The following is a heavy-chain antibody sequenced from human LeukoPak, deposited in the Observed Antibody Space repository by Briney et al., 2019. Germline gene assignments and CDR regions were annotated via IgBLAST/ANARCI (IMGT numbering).Heavy chain of an antibody. J-gene: IGHJ4*02. D-gene: IGHD2-21*01. CDR2: ISGSGGST. Sequence: PGRSLRLSCAASGFTFSSYAMSWVRQAPGKGLEWVSAISGSGGSTYYADSVKGRFTISRDNSKNTLYLQMNSLRAEDTAVYYCAKDPGVVVRELVDYWGQGTLVTVSS. V-gene: IGHV3-23*01. CDR3: AKDPGVVVRELVDY. CDR1: GFTFSSYA.